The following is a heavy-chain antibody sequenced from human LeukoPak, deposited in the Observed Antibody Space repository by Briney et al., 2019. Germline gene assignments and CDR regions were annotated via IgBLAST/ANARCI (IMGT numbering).Heavy chain of an antibody. J-gene: IGHJ4*02. Sequence: PGGSLRLSCGASGFTFSSYAMSWVRQAPGKGLEWVSTIGGGGGCTFYADCVEGRFTISRDNSKNTLYLQMNSLRAEDTAVYYCAKHPRHCGVDCYSDFDSWGQGTLVTVSS. D-gene: IGHD2-21*02. V-gene: IGHV3-23*01. CDR2: IGGGGGCT. CDR1: GFTFSSYA. CDR3: AKHPRHCGVDCYSDFDS.